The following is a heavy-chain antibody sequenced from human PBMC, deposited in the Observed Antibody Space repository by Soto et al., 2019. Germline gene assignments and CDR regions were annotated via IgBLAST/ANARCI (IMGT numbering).Heavy chain of an antibody. CDR3: ARGGSSWSAEYYQH. Sequence: QVPLVQSGAEVKKPGASVKVSCKASGYTFTNYGINWVRQAPGQGPEWMGWISGYNGNTKYAQKFQGRATMTTDTSTSTAYMELRSLRYDDTAVYYCARGGSSWSAEYYQHWGQGTLVIVSS. CDR2: ISGYNGNT. CDR1: GYTFTNYG. D-gene: IGHD6-13*01. V-gene: IGHV1-18*01. J-gene: IGHJ1*01.